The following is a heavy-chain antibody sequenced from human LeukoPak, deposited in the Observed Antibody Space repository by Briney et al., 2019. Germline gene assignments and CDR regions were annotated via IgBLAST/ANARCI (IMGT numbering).Heavy chain of an antibody. CDR2: ISGSGGST. D-gene: IGHD6-13*01. CDR1: GFTFSSYG. Sequence: GGSLRLSCAASGFTFSSYGMSWVRQTPGKGLDWVSSISGSGGSTYYADSVKGRFTISRDNSKNTLYLQMNSLRAEDTAVYYCAKSRRYSTSPDAFDIWGQSTMVTVSS. CDR3: AKSRRYSTSPDAFDI. V-gene: IGHV3-23*01. J-gene: IGHJ3*02.